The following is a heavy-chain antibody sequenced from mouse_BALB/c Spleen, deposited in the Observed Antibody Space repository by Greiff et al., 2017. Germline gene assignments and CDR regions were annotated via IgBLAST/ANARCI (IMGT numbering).Heavy chain of an antibody. D-gene: IGHD1-1*01. Sequence: EVQLVESGAELVKPGASVKLSCTASGFNIKDTYMHWVKQRPEQGLEWIGRIDPANGNTKYDPKFQGKATITADTSSNTAYLQLSSLTSEDTAVYYCAREDYYGSSYGYWGQGTTLTVSS. J-gene: IGHJ2*01. V-gene: IGHV14-3*02. CDR2: IDPANGNT. CDR3: AREDYYGSSYGY. CDR1: GFNIKDTY.